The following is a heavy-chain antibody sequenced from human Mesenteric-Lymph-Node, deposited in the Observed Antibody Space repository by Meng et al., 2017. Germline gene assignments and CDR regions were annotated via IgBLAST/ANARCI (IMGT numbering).Heavy chain of an antibody. CDR2: IYYSGST. J-gene: IGHJ4*02. V-gene: IGHV4-31*03. CDR3: ARGFLSFVRVFDY. CDR1: GGSISSGGYY. D-gene: IGHD2/OR15-2a*01. Sequence: VQLQESGPGLVKPSQTLSLTCTVSGGSISSGGYYWSWIRQQPGKGLEWIGYIYYSGSTYYNPSLKSRVTISVDTSKNQFSLKLSSVTAADTAVYYCARGFLSFVRVFDYWGQGTLVTVSS.